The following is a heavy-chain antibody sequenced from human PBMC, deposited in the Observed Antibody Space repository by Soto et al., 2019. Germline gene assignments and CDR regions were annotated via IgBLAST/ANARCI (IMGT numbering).Heavy chain of an antibody. V-gene: IGHV4-59*12. CDR2: THYSGST. CDR3: ARLPPITIAGSAYYQSMDV. Sequence: QVQLQESGPGLVKPSETLSLTCTVSDGSITSYYWSWIRQPPGKGLEWIGYTHYSGSTNYNPSLKSRLTSSVDKSKNQFSLNLRSVTAADTAVYYCARLPPITIAGSAYYQSMDVWGQGAPVTVSS. D-gene: IGHD3-10*01. CDR1: DGSITSYY. J-gene: IGHJ6*02.